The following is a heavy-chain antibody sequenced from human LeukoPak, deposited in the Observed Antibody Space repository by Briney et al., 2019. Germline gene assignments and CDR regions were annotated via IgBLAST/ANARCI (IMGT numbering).Heavy chain of an antibody. CDR3: SGDPGDY. CDR2: INQDGSET. D-gene: IGHD7-27*01. CDR1: GFTFSKYW. Sequence: GGSLRLSCAASGFTFSKYWMSWVRQAPGKGLEWVANINQDGSETYYVDSVGGRFTISRDNAKNSLFLQMSSLRAEDTAVYFCSGDPGDYWGQGTLVTVSS. V-gene: IGHV3-7*04. J-gene: IGHJ4*02.